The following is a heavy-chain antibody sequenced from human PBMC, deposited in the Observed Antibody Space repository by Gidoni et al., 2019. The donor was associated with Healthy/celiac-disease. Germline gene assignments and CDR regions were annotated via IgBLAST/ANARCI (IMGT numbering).Heavy chain of an antibody. CDR2: ISYDGSNK. V-gene: IGHV3-30*18. CDR3: AKVAPYSYGVGSAYSYYGMDV. J-gene: IGHJ6*02. D-gene: IGHD5-18*01. Sequence: KGLEWVAVISYDGSNKYYADSVKGRFTISRDNSKNTLYLQMNSLRAEDTAVYYWAKVAPYSYGVGSAYSYYGMDVWGQGTTVTVSS.